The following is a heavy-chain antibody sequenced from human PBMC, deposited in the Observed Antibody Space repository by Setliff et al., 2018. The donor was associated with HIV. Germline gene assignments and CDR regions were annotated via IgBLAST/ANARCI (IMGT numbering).Heavy chain of an antibody. CDR2: VSYAGTT. CDR1: GDSSGINY. Sequence: SETLSLTCTVSGDSSGINYWAWIRQPPGKGLEWIGSVSYAGTTYYNPSLKSRVAISVDTSKNHFSLNLTSVTAADTAIYFWARVGGKGYSNFLDSWGQGLLVTVSS. J-gene: IGHJ4*02. D-gene: IGHD6-19*01. V-gene: IGHV4-59*04. CDR3: ARVGGKGYSNFLDS.